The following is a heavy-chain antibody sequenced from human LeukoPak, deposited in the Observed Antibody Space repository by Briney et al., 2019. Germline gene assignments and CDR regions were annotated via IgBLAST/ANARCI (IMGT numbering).Heavy chain of an antibody. V-gene: IGHV4-31*03. J-gene: IGHJ4*02. CDR2: IYYSGST. CDR1: GGSISSGGYY. D-gene: IGHD3-22*01. Sequence: PSETLSLTCTVSGGSISSGGYYWSWIRQHPGKGLEWIGFIYYSGSTYYNPSLKSRVTISVDTSKNQFSLKLSSVTAADTAVYYCARGAKVTYYYDSSGRPPKYWGQGTLVTVSS. CDR3: ARGAKVTYYYDSSGRPPKY.